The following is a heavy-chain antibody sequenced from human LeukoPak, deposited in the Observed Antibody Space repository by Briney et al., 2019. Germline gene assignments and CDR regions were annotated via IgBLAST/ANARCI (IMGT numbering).Heavy chain of an antibody. CDR2: IYYSGST. Sequence: SETLSLTCTVSGGSICSSSYYWGWIRQPPGKGLEWIGSIYYSGSTYYNPSLKSRVTISVDTSKNPFSLKLSSVTAADTAVYYCARKSRTYYYGSGSYWWGQGTLVTVSS. J-gene: IGHJ4*02. V-gene: IGHV4-39*01. CDR3: ARKSRTYYYGSGSYW. CDR1: GGSICSSSYY. D-gene: IGHD3-10*01.